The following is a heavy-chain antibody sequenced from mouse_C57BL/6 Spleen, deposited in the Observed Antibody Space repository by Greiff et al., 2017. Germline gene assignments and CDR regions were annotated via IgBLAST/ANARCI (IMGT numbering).Heavy chain of an antibody. D-gene: IGHD2-5*01. CDR1: GYAFSSSW. J-gene: IGHJ3*01. CDR2: IYPGDGDT. Sequence: VQLQQSGPELVKPGASVKISCKASGYAFSSSWMNWVKQRPGKGLEWIGRIYPGDGDTNYNGKFKGKATLTADKSSSTAYMQLSSLTSEDSAVYFCARSSYYSNIFAYWGQGTLVTVSA. V-gene: IGHV1-82*01. CDR3: ARSSYYSNIFAY.